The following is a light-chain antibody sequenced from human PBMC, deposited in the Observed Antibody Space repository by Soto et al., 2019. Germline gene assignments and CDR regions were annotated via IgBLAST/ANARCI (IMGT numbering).Light chain of an antibody. J-gene: IGKJ2*01. CDR3: HNYKSAPFT. V-gene: IGKV1-27*01. CDR1: QDIINY. Sequence: DIQMTQSPSSLSASVGDRVTITCRASQDIINYLAWYQQKPGKAPNLLVYAASTLQSGVSSRISGSGSGADFTLTISVLRPEAVATYSCHNYKSAPFTFGPGTKLEIK. CDR2: AAS.